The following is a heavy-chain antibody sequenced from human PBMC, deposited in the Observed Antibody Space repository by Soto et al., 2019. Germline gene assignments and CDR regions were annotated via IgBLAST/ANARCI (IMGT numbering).Heavy chain of an antibody. CDR1: GGSISNKY. Sequence: SETLSLTCIVSGGSISNKYWTWIRQPPGKGLEWIGYIYYTGSTTYHPSLTSRVAISLDTSMQQFSLRLNSVTAADTAVYYCARATVQRHFDSWGQGTLVT. CDR3: ARATVQRHFDS. CDR2: IYYTGST. J-gene: IGHJ4*02. V-gene: IGHV4-59*01. D-gene: IGHD4-4*01.